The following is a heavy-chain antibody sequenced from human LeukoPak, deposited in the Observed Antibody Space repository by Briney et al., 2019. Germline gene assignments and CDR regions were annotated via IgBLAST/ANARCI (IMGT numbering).Heavy chain of an antibody. D-gene: IGHD1-26*01. CDR1: GFTYSSHW. Sequence: GGSLRLSCEASGFTYSSHWMTWVRQAPGKGLEWVANIKPDGSEKYYVDSVKGRFTISRDNAKNSLYLQMNSLRGDDTAVYYCAKGQIGSHFDYWGQGTLVTVSS. V-gene: IGHV3-7*01. J-gene: IGHJ4*02. CDR3: AKGQIGSHFDY. CDR2: IKPDGSEK.